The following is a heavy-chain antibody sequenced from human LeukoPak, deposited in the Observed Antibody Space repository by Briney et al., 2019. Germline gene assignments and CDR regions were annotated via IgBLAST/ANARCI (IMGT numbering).Heavy chain of an antibody. CDR1: GFTFSSYS. Sequence: PGGSLRLSCAASGFTFSSYSMNWVRQAPGKGLEWVSYISNSGSRMYYADSVKGRFTISRDNAKKSLFLQMNSLRAEDTAVYYCARGYFDYWGQGSLVTVSS. J-gene: IGHJ4*02. CDR3: ARGYFDY. V-gene: IGHV3-48*04. CDR2: ISNSGSRM.